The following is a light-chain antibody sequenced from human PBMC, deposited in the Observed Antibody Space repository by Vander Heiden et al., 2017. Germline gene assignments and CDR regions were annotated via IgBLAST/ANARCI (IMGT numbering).Light chain of an antibody. J-gene: IGKJ1*01. V-gene: IGKV3-11*01. CDR2: DAS. CDR1: QSVSRY. Sequence: EIVLTQSPATLSLSPGERATLSCRANQSVSRYLAWYQQKPGQAPRLLIYDASKRATDLTLTISSLEPEDFAVYYCQQRTNWPWTFGQGTKVEIK. CDR3: QQRTNWPWT.